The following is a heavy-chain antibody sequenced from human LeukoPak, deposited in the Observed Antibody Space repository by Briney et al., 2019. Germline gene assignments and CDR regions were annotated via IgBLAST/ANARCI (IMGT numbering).Heavy chain of an antibody. Sequence: SETLSLTCTVSGGSISSGGYYWSWIRQHPGKGLEWIGYIYYSGSTYYNPSLKSRVTISVDTSKNPFSLKLSSVTAADTAVYYCARVGTDYGASVNWFDPWGQGTLVTVSS. CDR2: IYYSGST. V-gene: IGHV4-31*03. J-gene: IGHJ5*02. D-gene: IGHD4/OR15-4a*01. CDR3: ARVGTDYGASVNWFDP. CDR1: GGSISSGGYY.